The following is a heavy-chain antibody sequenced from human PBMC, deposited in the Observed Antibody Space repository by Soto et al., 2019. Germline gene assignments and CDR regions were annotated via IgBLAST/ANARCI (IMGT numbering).Heavy chain of an antibody. CDR1: GGSISSYY. Sequence: QVQLQESGPGLVKPSETLSLTCTVSGGSISSYYWSWIRQPPGKGLEWIGYIYYSGSTNYNPSLKSRVTISVDTSKNQFSLKLSSVTAADTAVYYCARFSKTRGYYYYGMDVWGQGTTVTVSS. CDR3: ARFSKTRGYYYYGMDV. J-gene: IGHJ6*02. CDR2: IYYSGST. V-gene: IGHV4-59*01. D-gene: IGHD2-2*01.